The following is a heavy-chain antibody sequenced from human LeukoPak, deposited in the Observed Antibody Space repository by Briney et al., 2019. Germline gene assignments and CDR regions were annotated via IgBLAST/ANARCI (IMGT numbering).Heavy chain of an antibody. CDR3: ARDDYYGSGSYPLKNWFDP. Sequence: PSETLSLTCTVSGGSISSYYWSWIRQPPGKGLEWIGYIYYSGSTNYNPSLKSRVTMSVDTSKNQFSLKLSSVTAADTAVYYCARDDYYGSGSYPLKNWFDPWGQGTLVTVSS. CDR2: IYYSGST. CDR1: GGSISSYY. V-gene: IGHV4-59*12. J-gene: IGHJ5*02. D-gene: IGHD3-10*01.